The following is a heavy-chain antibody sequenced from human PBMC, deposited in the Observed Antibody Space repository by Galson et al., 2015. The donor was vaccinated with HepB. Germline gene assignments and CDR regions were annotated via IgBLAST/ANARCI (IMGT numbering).Heavy chain of an antibody. CDR3: AKDRMGRIAVAGMGGGSFDY. Sequence: SLRLSCAASGFTFDDYAMHWVRQAPGKGLEWVSGISWNSGSIGYADSVKGRFTISRDNAKNSLYLQMNSLRAEDTALYYCAKDRMGRIAVAGMGGGSFDYWGQGTLVTVSS. CDR1: GFTFDDYA. V-gene: IGHV3-9*01. J-gene: IGHJ4*02. D-gene: IGHD6-19*01. CDR2: ISWNSGSI.